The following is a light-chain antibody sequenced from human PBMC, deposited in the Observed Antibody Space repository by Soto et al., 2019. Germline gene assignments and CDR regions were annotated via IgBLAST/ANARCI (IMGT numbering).Light chain of an antibody. V-gene: IGKV3-15*01. CDR3: QQYNNLWT. Sequence: EIVCTQSPGTLSLSPGDRATLSCRASQSVSSNLAWYQQKPGQAPRLLIYGASTRATGIPARFSGSGSGTEFTLTISSLQSEDFAVYYCQQYNNLWTFGQGSKVAIK. CDR1: QSVSSN. J-gene: IGKJ1*01. CDR2: GAS.